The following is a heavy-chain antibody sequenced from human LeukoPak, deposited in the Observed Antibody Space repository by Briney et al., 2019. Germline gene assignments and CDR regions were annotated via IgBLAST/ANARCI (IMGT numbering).Heavy chain of an antibody. Sequence: GGSLRLSCAASGFIISTYYMTWVRQAPGKGLEWVAGIKQDGSENYYVDSVKGRFTVSRDNSKNSLYLQMHSLRAEDTAVYFCARERYCTTATCYVGVPFDYWGQGTLVTVSS. D-gene: IGHD2-2*01. J-gene: IGHJ4*02. V-gene: IGHV3-7*01. CDR2: IKQDGSEN. CDR1: GFIISTYY. CDR3: ARERYCTTATCYVGVPFDY.